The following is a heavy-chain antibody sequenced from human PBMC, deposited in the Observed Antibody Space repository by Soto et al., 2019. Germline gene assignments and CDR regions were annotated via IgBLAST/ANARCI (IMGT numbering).Heavy chain of an antibody. D-gene: IGHD4-17*01. CDR3: ARASTTVTTLDY. CDR2: IYDSGST. J-gene: IGHJ4*02. CDR1: GGSISSSY. V-gene: IGHV4-59*12. Sequence: SETLCLTSTVSGGSISSSYWSWIRQPPGKGLEWIGYIYDSGSTYYNSSLKSRVTMSVDTSKNQFSLKLNSVTAADTAVYYCARASTTVTTLDYWGQGTLVTVSS.